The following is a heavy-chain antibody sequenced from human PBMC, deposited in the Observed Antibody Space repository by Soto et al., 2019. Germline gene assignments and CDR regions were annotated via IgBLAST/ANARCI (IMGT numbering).Heavy chain of an antibody. CDR1: GYTFTSYG. Sequence: ASVKVSCKASGYTFTSYGISWVRQAPGQGLQWMGWISAYNGNTNYAQKLQGRVTMTTDTSTSTAYMELRSLRSDDTAVYYCARVIITIFGVVIPPGYWGQGTLVTVSS. V-gene: IGHV1-18*04. J-gene: IGHJ4*02. D-gene: IGHD3-3*01. CDR3: ARVIITIFGVVIPPGY. CDR2: ISAYNGNT.